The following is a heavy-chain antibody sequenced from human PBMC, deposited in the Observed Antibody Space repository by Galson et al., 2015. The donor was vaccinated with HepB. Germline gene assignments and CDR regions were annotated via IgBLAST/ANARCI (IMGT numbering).Heavy chain of an antibody. CDR1: GYSFTSYW. Sequence: QSGAEVKKPGESLRISCKGSGYSFTSYWISWVRQMPGKGLEWMGRIDPSDSYTNYSPSFQGHVTISADKSISTAYLQWSSLKASDTAIYYCARCYGSSSEFDYWGQGTLVTVSS. CDR2: IDPSDSYT. CDR3: ARCYGSSSEFDY. V-gene: IGHV5-10-1*01. J-gene: IGHJ4*02. D-gene: IGHD6-6*01.